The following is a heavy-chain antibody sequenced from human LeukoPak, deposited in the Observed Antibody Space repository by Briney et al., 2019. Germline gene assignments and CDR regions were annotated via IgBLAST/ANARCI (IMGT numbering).Heavy chain of an antibody. Sequence: GGSLRLSCAASGFTFSSYSMNWVRQAPGKGLEGGSAISSGSSYIYYEDSVNGRFTISRYNGKNSLYLQMHSLRAEDTAVYYCARDGPKYCSNGVCYAPVDPWGQGTLVTVSS. CDR3: ARDGPKYCSNGVCYAPVDP. J-gene: IGHJ5*02. CDR2: ISSGSSYI. D-gene: IGHD2-8*01. CDR1: GFTFSSYS. V-gene: IGHV3-21*01.